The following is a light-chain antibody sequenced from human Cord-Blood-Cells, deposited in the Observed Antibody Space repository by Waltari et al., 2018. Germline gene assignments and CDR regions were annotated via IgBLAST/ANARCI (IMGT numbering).Light chain of an antibody. CDR2: EVS. V-gene: IGLV2-23*02. Sequence: QSALTQPASVSGSPGQSITISCTGTSSDVGSYNLVSWYQQHPGKAPKLMIYEVSKRPSGVYIRLSGSKSGNTASLTISGLQAEDEADYYCCSYAGSSTWVVGGGTKLTVL. J-gene: IGLJ3*02. CDR3: CSYAGSSTWV. CDR1: SSDVGSYNL.